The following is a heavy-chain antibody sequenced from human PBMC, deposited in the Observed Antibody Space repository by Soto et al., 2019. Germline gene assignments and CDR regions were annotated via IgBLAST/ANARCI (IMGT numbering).Heavy chain of an antibody. CDR3: AKGRGDCSSTNCYGH. CDR1: GFAFSGYA. V-gene: IGHV3-23*01. D-gene: IGHD2-2*01. CDR2: ISGGGGTT. J-gene: IGHJ4*02. Sequence: EVQLLESGGGLVQPGGSLRLSCAASGFAFSGYAMNWVRQAPGEGLEWVSAISGGGGTTFYADSVKGRFTVSRDNSKNKLYLQMNSLRAEDTAVYYCAKGRGDCSSTNCYGHWGQGTLVTVSS.